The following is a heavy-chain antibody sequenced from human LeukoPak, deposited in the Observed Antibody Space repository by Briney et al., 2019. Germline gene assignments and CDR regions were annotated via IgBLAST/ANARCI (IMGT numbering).Heavy chain of an antibody. Sequence: PGGSLRLSCAASGFTFDDYGMSWVRQAPGKGLEWVSGINWNGGATGCADSVKGRFTISRDNAKNSLFLQMNSLRAEDTALYYCATRSRGYSYGGFDYWGQGTLVTVSS. V-gene: IGHV3-20*04. CDR1: GFTFDDYG. J-gene: IGHJ4*02. D-gene: IGHD5-18*01. CDR2: INWNGGAT. CDR3: ATRSRGYSYGGFDY.